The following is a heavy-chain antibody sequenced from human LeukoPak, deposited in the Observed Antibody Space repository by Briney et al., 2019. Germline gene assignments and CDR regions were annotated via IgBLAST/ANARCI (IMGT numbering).Heavy chain of an antibody. CDR2: TSTSGGNI. D-gene: IGHD5-12*01. J-gene: IGHJ4*02. V-gene: IGHV3-11*01. Sequence: SGGSLRLSCAASGFTFSDYTMSWIRQAPGKWLECLCISTSTSGGNIYYAESVKGRFTISRDNAKNSLYLQMNSLRAEDTAVYYCARDPVINSGYDWDYWGQGSQVAVSS. CDR1: GFTFSDYT. CDR3: ARDPVINSGYDWDY.